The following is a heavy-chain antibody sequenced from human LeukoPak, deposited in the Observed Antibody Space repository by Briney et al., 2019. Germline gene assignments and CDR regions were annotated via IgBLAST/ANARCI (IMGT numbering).Heavy chain of an antibody. V-gene: IGHV1-3*01. CDR3: ARDLLLLWFGELSDYYYGMDV. J-gene: IGHJ6*04. Sequence: GASVKVSCKVSGYTFTSYAMHWVRQAPGQRLEWMGWINAGNGNTKYSQKFQGRVTITRDTSASTAYMELSSLRSEDTAVYYCARDLLLLWFGELSDYYYGMDVWGKGTTVTVSS. CDR1: GYTFTSYA. D-gene: IGHD3-10*01. CDR2: INAGNGNT.